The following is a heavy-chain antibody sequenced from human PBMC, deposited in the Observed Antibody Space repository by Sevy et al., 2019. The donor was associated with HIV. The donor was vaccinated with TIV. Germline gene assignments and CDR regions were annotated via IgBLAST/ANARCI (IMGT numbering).Heavy chain of an antibody. D-gene: IGHD4-17*01. V-gene: IGHV3-30-3*01. CDR1: VITFSSHA. J-gene: IGHJ4*02. CDR3: ARADYGDYSGEFDY. Sequence: GGSLRLSCAASVITFSSHARHWVRQAPGKGLEWVTIISYDGSNKYYADSVKGRFTISRDNSKNTLYLQMNSLRAEDTAVYYCARADYGDYSGEFDYWGQGTLVTVSS. CDR2: ISYDGSNK.